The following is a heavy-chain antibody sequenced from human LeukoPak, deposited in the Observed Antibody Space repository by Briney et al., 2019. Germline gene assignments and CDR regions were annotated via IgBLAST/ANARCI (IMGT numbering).Heavy chain of an antibody. J-gene: IGHJ6*02. CDR2: TYYTSKWNN. Sequence: SQTLSLTCGISGDSISRNSGIRNWIRQSPSRGLEWLGRTYYTSKWNNDYAVSVQSRITISPDTSKNQFSLQLTSVTPEDTAVYYCARRTSYGMDVWGQGTPVTVSS. CDR1: GDSISRNSGI. CDR3: ARRTSYGMDV. D-gene: IGHD3/OR15-3a*01. V-gene: IGHV6-1*01.